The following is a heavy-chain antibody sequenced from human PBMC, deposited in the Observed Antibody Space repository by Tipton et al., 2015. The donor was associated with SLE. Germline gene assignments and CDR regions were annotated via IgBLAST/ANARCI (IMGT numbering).Heavy chain of an antibody. CDR1: GGSFSGYY. D-gene: IGHD1-26*01. Sequence: TLSLTCAVYGGSFSGYYWSWIRQPPGKGLEWIAEINHIGSTNYNPSLKSRVTISVDTSKNQFSLKLSSVTAADTAVYYCARAPRASYLFDYWGQGTLVTVSS. CDR2: INHIGST. J-gene: IGHJ4*02. CDR3: ARAPRASYLFDY. V-gene: IGHV4-34*01.